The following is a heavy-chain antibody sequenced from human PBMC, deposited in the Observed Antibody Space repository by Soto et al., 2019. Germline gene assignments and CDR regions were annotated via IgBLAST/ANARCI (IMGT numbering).Heavy chain of an antibody. V-gene: IGHV4-34*01. CDR1: GGSSSGCY. Sequence: PSETLSLTCAIYGGSSSGCYWTWIRQSPGKGLEWIGEISSGSTNYNPSLKSRVTISADTSKNQFSLKWRSVTAADTAVYYCARGPYSRGVGATNPSHWGQGTLVTVSS. CDR3: ARGPYSRGVGATNPSH. CDR2: ISSGST. J-gene: IGHJ4*02. D-gene: IGHD1-26*01.